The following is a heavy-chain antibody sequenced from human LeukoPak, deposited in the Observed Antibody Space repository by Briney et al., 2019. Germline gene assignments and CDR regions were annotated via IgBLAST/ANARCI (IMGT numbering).Heavy chain of an antibody. CDR1: GGSISSYY. CDR2: IYYSGST. CDR3: ARGLNDSWTGENY. D-gene: IGHD3-3*01. Sequence: SETLSLTCTVSGGSISSYYWSWIRQPPGKGLEWIGYIYYSGSTNYNPSLKSRVTISVDTSKNQFSLKVRYVTAADTAVYYCARGLNDSWTGENYWGQGTLVTASS. V-gene: IGHV4-59*12. J-gene: IGHJ4*02.